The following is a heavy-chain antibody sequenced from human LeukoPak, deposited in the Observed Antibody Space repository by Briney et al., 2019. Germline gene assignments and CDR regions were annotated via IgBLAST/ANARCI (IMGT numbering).Heavy chain of an antibody. CDR3: ARELTGYCSSTSCHSRDY. D-gene: IGHD2-2*03. V-gene: IGHV4-4*07. CDR1: GGSISSYY. Sequence: PSETLSLTCTVSGGSISSYYWSWIRQPAGKGLEWIGRIYTSGSTNYNPSLKSRVTMSVDTSKNQFSLKLSSVTAADTAVYYCARELTGYCSSTSCHSRDYWGQGTLVTVS. J-gene: IGHJ4*02. CDR2: IYTSGST.